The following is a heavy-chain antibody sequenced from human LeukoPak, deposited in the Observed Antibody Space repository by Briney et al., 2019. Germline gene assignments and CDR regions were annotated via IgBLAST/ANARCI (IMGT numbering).Heavy chain of an antibody. CDR2: LSGSGGSP. Sequence: PGGSLRLSCAASGFIFSSYAMSWVRQAPGKGLEWVSSLSGSGGSPNYANSVKGRFTISRDNSKNTLYLQMNSLRAEDTAVYYCANALGGGNTWYYFDCWGQGTLVTVSS. D-gene: IGHD6-13*01. CDR3: ANALGGGNTWYYFDC. J-gene: IGHJ4*02. V-gene: IGHV3-23*01. CDR1: GFIFSSYA.